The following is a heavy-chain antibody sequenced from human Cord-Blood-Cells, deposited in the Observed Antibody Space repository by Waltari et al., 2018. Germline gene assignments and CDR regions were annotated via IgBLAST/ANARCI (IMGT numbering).Heavy chain of an antibody. V-gene: IGHV1-2*02. D-gene: IGHD2-2*03. CDR1: GYTFTGYY. CDR2: INPNSGGT. Sequence: QVQLVQSGAEVKKPGASVKVSCKASGYTFTGYYMHWVRQAPGQWLEWMGWINPNSGGTNYAQKVQGRVTMTRDTSISTAYMELSRLRSDDTAVYYCARELDIVVVPAANWFDPWGQGTLVTVSS. CDR3: ARELDIVVVPAANWFDP. J-gene: IGHJ5*02.